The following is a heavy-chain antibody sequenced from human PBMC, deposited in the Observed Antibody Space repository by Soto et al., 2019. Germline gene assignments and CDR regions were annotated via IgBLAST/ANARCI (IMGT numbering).Heavy chain of an antibody. Sequence: ASVKVSCKASGYTFTSYDINWVRQATGQGLEWMGWMNPNSGNTGYAQKFQGRVTMTRNTSIRTAYMELSSLRSEGTAVYYCVITFGGVIAHDAFDIWGQGTMVTVSS. V-gene: IGHV1-8*01. D-gene: IGHD3-16*02. CDR2: MNPNSGNT. J-gene: IGHJ3*02. CDR1: GYTFTSYD. CDR3: VITFGGVIAHDAFDI.